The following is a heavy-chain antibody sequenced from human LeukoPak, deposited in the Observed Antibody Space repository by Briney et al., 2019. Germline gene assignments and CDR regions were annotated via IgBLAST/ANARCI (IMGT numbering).Heavy chain of an antibody. CDR3: ARTGYTVALDY. Sequence: PSVTLALTCTVSGGSISSYYWSWIRQPPGKGLEWIGYIYYSGSTNYNPSLKSRVTISVDTSKNQFSLKLSTVTAADTAVYYCARTGYTVALDYWGQGTLVTVSS. D-gene: IGHD4-23*01. CDR2: IYYSGST. J-gene: IGHJ4*02. V-gene: IGHV4-59*01. CDR1: GGSISSYY.